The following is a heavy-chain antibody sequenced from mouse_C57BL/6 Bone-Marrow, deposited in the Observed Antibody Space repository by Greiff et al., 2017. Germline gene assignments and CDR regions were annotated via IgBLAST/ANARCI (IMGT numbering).Heavy chain of an antibody. D-gene: IGHD2-1*01. CDR2: TYWDDDK. J-gene: IGHJ3*01. V-gene: IGHV8-12*01. CDR3: ARVHGNYLAY. Sequence: LKESGPGILQSSQTLSLTCSFSGFSLSTSGMGLSWIRQPSGKGLEWLAHTYWDDDKRYNPSLKSRPTISKDTSRTQVFLKITRVDTADAATYYYARVHGNYLAYWGQGTLVTVSA. CDR1: GFSLSTSGMG.